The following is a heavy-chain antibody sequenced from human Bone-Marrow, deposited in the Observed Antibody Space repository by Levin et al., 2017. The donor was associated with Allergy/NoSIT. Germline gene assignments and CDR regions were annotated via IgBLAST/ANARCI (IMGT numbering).Heavy chain of an antibody. CDR3: AKQRGAYFDY. Sequence: AGGSLRLSCAASGFTFSSFAMSWVRQVPGKGLECVSTIGSRGDTTDYADSVRGRFTISRDNSQDILYLHMSSLRADDTAIYFCAKQRGAYFDYWGRGTLVTVSS. D-gene: IGHD1-26*01. CDR2: IGSRGDTT. J-gene: IGHJ4*02. V-gene: IGHV3-23*01. CDR1: GFTFSSFA.